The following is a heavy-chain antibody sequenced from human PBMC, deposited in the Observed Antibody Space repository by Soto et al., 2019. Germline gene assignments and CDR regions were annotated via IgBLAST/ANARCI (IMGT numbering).Heavy chain of an antibody. V-gene: IGHV4-30-4*01. Sequence: SETLSLTCTVPGGSISSNDYYWSWIRQPPRKGLEWIGYIYYSGNTNYNPSLKSRVTMSLDTSKNQFSLKLTSVTAADTAVYYCARSYDSSGYFNNWFDPWGQGTLVTVSS. J-gene: IGHJ5*02. D-gene: IGHD3-22*01. CDR3: ARSYDSSGYFNNWFDP. CDR2: IYYSGNT. CDR1: GGSISSNDYY.